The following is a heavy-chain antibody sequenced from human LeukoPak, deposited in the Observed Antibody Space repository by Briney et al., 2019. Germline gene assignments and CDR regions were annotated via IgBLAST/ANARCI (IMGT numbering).Heavy chain of an antibody. J-gene: IGHJ3*02. D-gene: IGHD7-27*01. V-gene: IGHV4-59*01. Sequence: SETLSLICTVSGGSISSYYWSWIRQPPGKGLEWIGYIYYSGSTNYNPPLKSRVTISLDTSKNQFSLKLSSVTAADTAVYYCARTWGSAFDIWGQGTMVTVSS. CDR2: IYYSGST. CDR3: ARTWGSAFDI. CDR1: GGSISSYY.